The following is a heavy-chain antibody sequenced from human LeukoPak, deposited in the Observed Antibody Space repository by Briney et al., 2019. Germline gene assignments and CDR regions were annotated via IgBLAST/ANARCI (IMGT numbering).Heavy chain of an antibody. V-gene: IGHV3-23*01. Sequence: GGSLRLSCAASGFTFSSYAMSWVRQAPGKGLEWVSAISGSGGSTYYADSVKGRFTISRDNSKNTLYLQMNSLRAEDTAVYYCAKRAPNYDSWSGYSMELDYWGQGTLVTVSS. D-gene: IGHD3-3*01. CDR3: AKRAPNYDSWSGYSMELDY. CDR1: GFTFSSYA. CDR2: ISGSGGST. J-gene: IGHJ4*02.